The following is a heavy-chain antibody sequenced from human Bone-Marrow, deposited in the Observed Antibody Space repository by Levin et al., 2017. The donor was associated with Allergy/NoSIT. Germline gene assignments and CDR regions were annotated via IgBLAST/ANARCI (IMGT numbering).Heavy chain of an antibody. CDR3: AREPFGSDNQREDYFDY. V-gene: IGHV3-11*05. Sequence: GGSLRLSCTASGFNFRDHWMSWIRQAPGKGLEWIGYIGYSSNFANYAESVKGRFSASRDDPEMSIYLQMNNLRVEDTAVYYCAREPFGSDNQREDYFDYWGRGTLVTVSS. CDR1: GFNFRDHW. CDR2: IGYSSNFA. J-gene: IGHJ4*02. D-gene: IGHD1-14*01.